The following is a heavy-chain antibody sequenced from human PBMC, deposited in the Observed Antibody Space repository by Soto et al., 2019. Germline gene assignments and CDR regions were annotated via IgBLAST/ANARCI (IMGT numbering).Heavy chain of an antibody. J-gene: IGHJ4*02. CDR3: AKDQGGEVVTISLDY. CDR2: ISYDGSNK. CDR1: GFTFSNYG. D-gene: IGHD5-12*01. V-gene: IGHV3-30*18. Sequence: QVQLVESGGGVVQPGRSLRLSCAASGFTFSNYGMHWVRQAPGKGLEWVAFISYDGSNKYYADSVRGLFTITRDNSKNTLYLQMNSLRAEDTAVYYCAKDQGGEVVTISLDYWGQGTLVTVSS.